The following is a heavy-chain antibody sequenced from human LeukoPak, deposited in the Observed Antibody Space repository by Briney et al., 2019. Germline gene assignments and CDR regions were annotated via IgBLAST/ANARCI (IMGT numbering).Heavy chain of an antibody. V-gene: IGHV4-39*07. CDR3: AREVNWDLTPDAFDI. J-gene: IGHJ3*02. Sequence: PSETLSLTCTVSGGSISSSSYYWGWIRQPPGKGLEWIGSIYYSGSTYYNPSLKSRVTISVDTSKNQFSLKLSSVTAADTAVYYCAREVNWDLTPDAFDIWGQGTMVTVSS. CDR2: IYYSGST. D-gene: IGHD3-9*01. CDR1: GGSISSSSYY.